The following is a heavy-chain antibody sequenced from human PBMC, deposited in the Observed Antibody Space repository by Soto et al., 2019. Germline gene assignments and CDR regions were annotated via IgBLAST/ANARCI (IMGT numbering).Heavy chain of an antibody. Sequence: GASVKVSCKASGYTFTSYYMHCVRQAPGQGLEWMGIINPSGGSTSYAQKFQGRVTMTRDTSTSTVYMELSSLRSEDTAVYYCARDWGIAARLFYGMDVWGQGTTVTVSS. V-gene: IGHV1-46*01. CDR2: INPSGGST. J-gene: IGHJ6*02. CDR3: ARDWGIAARLFYGMDV. D-gene: IGHD6-6*01. CDR1: GYTFTSYY.